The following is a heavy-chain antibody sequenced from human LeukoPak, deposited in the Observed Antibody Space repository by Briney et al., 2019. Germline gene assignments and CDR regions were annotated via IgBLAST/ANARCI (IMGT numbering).Heavy chain of an antibody. Sequence: SETLSLTCTVSGGSISSSSYYWGWIRQPPGKGLEWIGSIYYSGSTYYNPSLKSRVTISVDTSKNQFSLKLSSVTAADTAVYYCARVGVRGVIPPYYFDYWGQGTLVTVSS. J-gene: IGHJ4*02. CDR3: ARVGVRGVIPPYYFDY. V-gene: IGHV4-39*07. D-gene: IGHD3-10*01. CDR1: GGSISSSSYY. CDR2: IYYSGST.